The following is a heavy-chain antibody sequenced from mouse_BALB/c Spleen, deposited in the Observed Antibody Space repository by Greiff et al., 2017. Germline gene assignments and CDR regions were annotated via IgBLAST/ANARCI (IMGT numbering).Heavy chain of an antibody. D-gene: IGHD2-1*01. J-gene: IGHJ4*01. CDR2: IYPGDGDT. V-gene: IGHV1-87*01. Sequence: QVQLQQSGAELARPGASVKLSCKASGYTFTSYWMQWVKQRPGQGLEWIGAIYPGDGDTRYTQKFKGKATLTADKSSSTAYMQLSSLASEDSAVYYCARSRSYYGNSYAMDYWGQGTSVTVSS. CDR3: ARSRSYYGNSYAMDY. CDR1: GYTFTSYW.